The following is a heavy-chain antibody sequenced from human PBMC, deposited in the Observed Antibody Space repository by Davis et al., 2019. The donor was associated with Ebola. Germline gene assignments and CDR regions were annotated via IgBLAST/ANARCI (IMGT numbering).Heavy chain of an antibody. CDR1: GFTFSPYS. J-gene: IGHJ6*02. CDR3: ARVRRFLYHGMDV. CDR2: ISSSSSYI. V-gene: IGHV3-21*01. D-gene: IGHD3-3*01. Sequence: GSLRPPCPGSGFTFSPYSMNWVRQAPGKGLEWVSCISSSSSYIYYADSVKGRFTISRDNAKNSLYLQMNSLRAEDTAVYYCARVRRFLYHGMDVWVQGTTVTVSS.